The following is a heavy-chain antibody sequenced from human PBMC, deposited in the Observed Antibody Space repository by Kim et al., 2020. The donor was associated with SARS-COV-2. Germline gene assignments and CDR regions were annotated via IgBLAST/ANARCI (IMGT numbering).Heavy chain of an antibody. J-gene: IGHJ4*02. Sequence: SVKGRFTISRDNSKHTLYLQMNSLRAEDTAVYYCAKCQYYYDSSGYPDYWGQGTLVTVSS. V-gene: IGHV3-23*03. CDR3: AKCQYYYDSSGYPDY. D-gene: IGHD3-22*01.